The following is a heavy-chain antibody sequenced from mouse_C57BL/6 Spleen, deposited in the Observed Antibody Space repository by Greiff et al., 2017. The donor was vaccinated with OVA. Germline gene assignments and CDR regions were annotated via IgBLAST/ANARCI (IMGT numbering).Heavy chain of an antibody. V-gene: IGHV1-26*01. CDR3: ARSLITTVVVNWYFDV. J-gene: IGHJ1*03. Sequence: EVQLQQSGPELVKPGASVKISCKASGYTFTDYYMNWVKQSHGKSLEWIGDINPNNGGTSYNQKFKGKATLTVDKSSSTAYMELRSLTSEDSAVYYCARSLITTVVVNWYFDVWGTGTTVTVSS. CDR1: GYTFTDYY. D-gene: IGHD1-1*01. CDR2: INPNNGGT.